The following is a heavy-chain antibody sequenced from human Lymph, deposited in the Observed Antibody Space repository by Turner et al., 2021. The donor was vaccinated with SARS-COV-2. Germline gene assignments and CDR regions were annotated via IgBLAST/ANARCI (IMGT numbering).Heavy chain of an antibody. J-gene: IGHJ6*02. D-gene: IGHD6-13*01. CDR3: ARGSAGGDV. V-gene: IGHV3-33*01. CDR1: GFTFSSYG. Sequence: QVQLVESGGGVVQPVWSLSLSCAASGFTFSSYGMHWVRQAQGKGLEWVAFIWYDGSNKYYADSVKGRFTISRDNSKNTLYLQMNSLRAEDTAVYYCARGSAGGDVWGQGTTVTVSS. CDR2: IWYDGSNK.